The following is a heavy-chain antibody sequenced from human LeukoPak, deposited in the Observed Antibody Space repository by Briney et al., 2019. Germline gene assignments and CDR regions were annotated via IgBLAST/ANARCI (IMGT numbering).Heavy chain of an antibody. Sequence: GASVKVSCKASGYTFTSYYMHWVRQAPGQGLEWMGIINPSGGSTSYAQKFQGRVTMTRDTSTSTVYMELSSLRSEDTAVYYCARGKTNIRNIIAARRDFDYWGQGTLVTVSS. CDR3: ARGKTNIRNIIAARRDFDY. V-gene: IGHV1-46*01. J-gene: IGHJ4*02. D-gene: IGHD6-6*01. CDR1: GYTFTSYY. CDR2: INPSGGST.